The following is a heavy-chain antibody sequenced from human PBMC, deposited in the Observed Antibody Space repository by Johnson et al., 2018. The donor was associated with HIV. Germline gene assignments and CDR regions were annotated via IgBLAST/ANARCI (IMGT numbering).Heavy chain of an antibody. CDR2: ISGSGGST. CDR1: GFTFSSYA. CDR3: SFPTGATTAFDI. V-gene: IGHV3-23*04. Sequence: VLLVESGGGVVQPGRSLRLSCAASGFTFSSYAMHWVRQAPGKGLEWVSAISGSGGSTYYADSVKGRFTISRDNAKNTLYLQMNSLRAEDTAVYYCSFPTGATTAFDIWGQGTMVTVSS. J-gene: IGHJ3*02. D-gene: IGHD5-24*01.